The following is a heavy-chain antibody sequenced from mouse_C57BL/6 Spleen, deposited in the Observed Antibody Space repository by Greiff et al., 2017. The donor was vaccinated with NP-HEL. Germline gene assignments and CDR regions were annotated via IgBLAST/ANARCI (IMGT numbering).Heavy chain of an antibody. V-gene: IGHV1-54*01. CDR2: INPGSGGT. CDR1: GYAFTNYL. Sequence: QVQLQQSGAELVRPGTSVKVSCKASGYAFTNYLIEWVKQRPGQGLEWIGVINPGSGGTNYNEKFKGKATLTADKSSSTAYMQLSSLTSEDSAVYFCARGRGGTFDYWGQGTTLTVSS. J-gene: IGHJ2*01. D-gene: IGHD4-1*01. CDR3: ARGRGGTFDY.